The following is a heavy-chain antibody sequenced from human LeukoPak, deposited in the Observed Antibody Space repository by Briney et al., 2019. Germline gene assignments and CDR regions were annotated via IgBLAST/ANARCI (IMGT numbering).Heavy chain of an antibody. Sequence: SETLSLTCAVYGGSFSGYYWSWIRQPPGKGLEWIGEINHSGSTNYNPSFKSRVTISVDTSKNQFSLKLSSVTAADTAVFYCARGYSGKRFFDYWGQGTLVTVSS. CDR1: GGSFSGYY. CDR2: INHSGST. J-gene: IGHJ4*02. D-gene: IGHD5-12*01. CDR3: ARGYSGKRFFDY. V-gene: IGHV4-34*01.